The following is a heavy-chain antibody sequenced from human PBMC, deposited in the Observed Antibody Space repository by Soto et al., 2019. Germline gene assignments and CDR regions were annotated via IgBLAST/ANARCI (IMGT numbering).Heavy chain of an antibody. V-gene: IGHV2-26*01. Sequence: QVTLKESGPVLVKPTETLTLTCTVSGFSLSNARMGVSWIRQPPGKALEWLAHIFSNDEKSYSTSLKSRLTTSKDLPKSQVVLTMTNMDPVDTDTYYCAWIVDLDAFDIWGHGTMVNVSS. J-gene: IGHJ3*02. CDR3: AWIVDLDAFDI. CDR2: IFSNDEK. CDR1: GFSLSNARMG.